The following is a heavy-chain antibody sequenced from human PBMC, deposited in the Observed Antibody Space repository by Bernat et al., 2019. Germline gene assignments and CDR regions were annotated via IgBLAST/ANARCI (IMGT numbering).Heavy chain of an antibody. V-gene: IGHV3-66*01. J-gene: IGHJ6*02. CDR3: ARDPITYCSSTSCYGYYGMDV. CDR1: GFTVSSNY. CDR2: IYSGGST. D-gene: IGHD2-2*01. Sequence: EVQLVESGGGLVQPGGSLRLSCAASGFTVSSNYMSWVRQAPGKGLEWVSVIYSGGSTYYADSVKGRFTISRDNSKNTLYLQMNSLRAEDTVVYYCARDPITYCSSTSCYGYYGMDVWGQGTTVTVSS.